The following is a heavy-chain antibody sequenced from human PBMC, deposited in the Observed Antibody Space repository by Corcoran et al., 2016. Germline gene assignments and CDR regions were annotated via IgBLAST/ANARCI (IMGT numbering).Heavy chain of an antibody. CDR3: SRDRGDIVVVPAAIGLFDP. CDR2: IYYSGRT. Sequence: QLQLQESGPGLVKPSETLSHTCTVSGGSISSSSYYWGWIRQPPGKGLEWIGSIYYSGRTYYNPSLKSRVTISVDTSKNQFSLKLSSVTAADTAVYYWSRDRGDIVVVPAAIGLFDPWGQGTLVTVSS. CDR1: GGSISSSSYY. J-gene: IGHJ5*02. V-gene: IGHV4-39*07. D-gene: IGHD2-2*02.